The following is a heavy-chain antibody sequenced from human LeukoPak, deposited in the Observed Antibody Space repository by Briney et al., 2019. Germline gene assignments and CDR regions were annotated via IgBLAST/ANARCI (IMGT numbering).Heavy chain of an antibody. V-gene: IGHV4-59*08. CDR3: ARVVGSGSHYSDY. D-gene: IGHD3-10*01. Sequence: PSETLSLTCTVSGGSISSYYWSWIRQPPGKGLEWIGYIYYSGSTNYNPSLKSRVTISVDSSKNQFSLKPSSVTAADTAVYYCARVVGSGSHYSDYWGQGTLVTVSS. CDR1: GGSISSYY. J-gene: IGHJ4*02. CDR2: IYYSGST.